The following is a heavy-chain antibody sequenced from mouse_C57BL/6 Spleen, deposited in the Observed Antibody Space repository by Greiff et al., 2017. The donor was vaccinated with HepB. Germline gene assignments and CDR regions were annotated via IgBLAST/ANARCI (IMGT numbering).Heavy chain of an antibody. CDR2: IYPGDGDT. CDR1: GYAFSSSW. Sequence: VQLQQSGPELVKPGASVKISCKASGYAFSSSWMNWVKQRPGKGLEWIGRIYPGDGDTNYNGKFKGKATLTADKSSSTAYMQLSSLTSEDSAVYFCARPQYGYDSGGFAYWGQGTLVTVSA. CDR3: ARPQYGYDSGGFAY. V-gene: IGHV1-82*01. J-gene: IGHJ3*01. D-gene: IGHD2-2*01.